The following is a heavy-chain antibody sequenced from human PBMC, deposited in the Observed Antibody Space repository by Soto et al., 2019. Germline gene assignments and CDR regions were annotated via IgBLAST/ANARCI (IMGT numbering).Heavy chain of an antibody. V-gene: IGHV4-30-2*01. D-gene: IGHD4-17*01. CDR1: GGSISSGGYS. Sequence: QLQLQESGSGLVKPSQTLSLTCAVSGGSISSGGYSWSWIRQPPGKGLEWIGYIYHSGSTYYNPSLRSRVTISVDRSKNQFSLKLSSVTAADTAVYYCATSQTTVTSYDYWGQGTLVTVSS. CDR3: ATSQTTVTSYDY. J-gene: IGHJ4*02. CDR2: IYHSGST.